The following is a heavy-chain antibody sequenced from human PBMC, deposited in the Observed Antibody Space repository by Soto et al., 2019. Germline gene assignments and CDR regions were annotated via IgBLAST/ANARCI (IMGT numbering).Heavy chain of an antibody. Sequence: ASVKVSCKASGYTFTGYYMHWVRQAPGQGLEWMGWINPNSGGTNYAQKFQGWVTMTRDTSISTAYMELSSLRAEDTAVYYCAREREVVAATGWFDPWGQGTLVTVSS. J-gene: IGHJ5*02. CDR3: AREREVVAATGWFDP. V-gene: IGHV1-2*04. D-gene: IGHD2-15*01. CDR1: GYTFTGYY. CDR2: INPNSGGT.